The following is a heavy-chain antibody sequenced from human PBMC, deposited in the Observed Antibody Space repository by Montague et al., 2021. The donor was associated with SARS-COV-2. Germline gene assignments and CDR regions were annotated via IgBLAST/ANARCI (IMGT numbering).Heavy chain of an antibody. CDR2: NYYTAST. Sequence: SETLSLTCTVSGGSVSSRNYSWVWLRQPPGKGLEWIVNNYYTASTYYNPSLKSRVTISVDTSKNQFSLKLSSVTAADTAVYYCARHITGSGNAFDIWGQGTMVTVSS. V-gene: IGHV4-39*01. D-gene: IGHD3-10*01. CDR1: GGSVSSRNYS. CDR3: ARHITGSGNAFDI. J-gene: IGHJ3*02.